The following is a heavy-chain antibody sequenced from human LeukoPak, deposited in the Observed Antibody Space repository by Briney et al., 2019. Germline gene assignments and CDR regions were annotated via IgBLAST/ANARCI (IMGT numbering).Heavy chain of an antibody. Sequence: WGSLRLSCAASGFTFSSYSMNWVRQAPGKGLEWVSSISSSSSYIYYADSVKGRFTISRDNAKNSLYLQMNSLRAEDTAVYYCARDRAAATAAFDYWGQGTLVTVSS. CDR1: GFTFSSYS. D-gene: IGHD6-13*01. V-gene: IGHV3-21*01. CDR2: ISSSSSYI. J-gene: IGHJ4*02. CDR3: ARDRAAATAAFDY.